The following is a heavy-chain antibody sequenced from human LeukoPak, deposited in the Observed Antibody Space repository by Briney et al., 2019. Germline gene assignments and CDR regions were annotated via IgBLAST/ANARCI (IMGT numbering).Heavy chain of an antibody. CDR1: GFTFSDYY. CDR2: ISSSGSTI. D-gene: IGHD1-26*01. Sequence: PGGSLRLSWAASGFTFSDYYMSWIRQAPGKGLEWVSYISSSGSTIYYADSVKGRFTISRDNAKNSLYLQMDSLRAEDTAVYYCARALGIVGAVYFDYWGQGTLVTVSS. V-gene: IGHV3-11*01. CDR3: ARALGIVGAVYFDY. J-gene: IGHJ4*02.